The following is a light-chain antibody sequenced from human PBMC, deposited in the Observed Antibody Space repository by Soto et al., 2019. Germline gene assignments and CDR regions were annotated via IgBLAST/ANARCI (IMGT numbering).Light chain of an antibody. CDR1: SSDVGGYNF. CDR2: EVT. V-gene: IGLV2-14*01. CDR3: SSYTNTSTLVG. J-gene: IGLJ2*01. Sequence: QSALTQPASVSGSPGKSITISCTGTSSDVGGYNFVSWYQHHPGKAPKLIIYEVTTRPSGVSNRFSASKSGNTASLTISGLQAEDEADYYCSSYTNTSTLVGFGGGTKLTVL.